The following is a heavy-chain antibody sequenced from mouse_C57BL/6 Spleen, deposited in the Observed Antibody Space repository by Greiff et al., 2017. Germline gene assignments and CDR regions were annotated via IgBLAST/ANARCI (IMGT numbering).Heavy chain of an antibody. Sequence: DVMLVESGGGLVKPGGSLKLSCAASGFTFSDYGMHWVRQAPEKGLEWVAYISSGSSTIYYADTVKGRFTISRDNAKNTLFLQMTSLRSEDTAMYYCARSGYYVGAMDYWGQGTSVTVSS. CDR1: GFTFSDYG. D-gene: IGHD2-3*01. CDR3: ARSGYYVGAMDY. J-gene: IGHJ4*01. V-gene: IGHV5-17*01. CDR2: ISSGSSTI.